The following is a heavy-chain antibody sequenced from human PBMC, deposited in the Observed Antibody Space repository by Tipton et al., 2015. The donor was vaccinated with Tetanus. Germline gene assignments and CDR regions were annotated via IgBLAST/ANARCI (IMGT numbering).Heavy chain of an antibody. CDR2: IYYSGST. V-gene: IGHV4-39*07. Sequence: TLSLTCTVSGAFISNSAYYWGWIRQPPGKGLEWIGTIYYSGSTYYNPSLNSRVAISIDTSKNLFSLKVNSLTAADTAIYYCARALKQGANWFDPWGQGTLVTVSS. D-gene: IGHD3-16*01. J-gene: IGHJ5*02. CDR3: ARALKQGANWFDP. CDR1: GAFISNSAYY.